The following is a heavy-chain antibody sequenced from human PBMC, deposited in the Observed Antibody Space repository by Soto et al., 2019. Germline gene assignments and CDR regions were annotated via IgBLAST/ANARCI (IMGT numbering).Heavy chain of an antibody. CDR1: GGSISSGGYY. V-gene: IGHV4-31*03. CDR2: IYYGGST. D-gene: IGHD2-15*01. J-gene: IGHJ4*02. CDR3: ARGPQDIVVVVAATGFDY. Sequence: QVQLQESGPGLVKPSQTLSLTCTVSGGSISSGGYYWSWIRQHPGKGLEWIGYIYYGGSTYYNPSLKSRVTISVDTSKNQFSLKLSSVTAADTAVYYCARGPQDIVVVVAATGFDYWGQGTLVTVSS.